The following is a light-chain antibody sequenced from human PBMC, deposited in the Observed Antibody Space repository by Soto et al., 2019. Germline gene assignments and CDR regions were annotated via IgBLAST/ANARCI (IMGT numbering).Light chain of an antibody. V-gene: IGKV3-15*01. CDR1: QSVSSN. Sequence: MTQSPSSLSPGERATLSCRASQSVSSNLAWYQQKPGQAPRLLIYGAYTRATGIPARFSGSGSGTEFTLTISSLQSEDFEVYNCQQYNDWPRTCGQGTKVDIK. J-gene: IGKJ1*01. CDR2: GAY. CDR3: QQYNDWPRT.